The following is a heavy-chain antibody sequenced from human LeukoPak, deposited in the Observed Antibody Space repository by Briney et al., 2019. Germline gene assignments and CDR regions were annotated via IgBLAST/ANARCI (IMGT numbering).Heavy chain of an antibody. CDR2: ISSGGDYI. J-gene: IGHJ4*02. Sequence: PGGSLRLSCAIFGFTFSSHSMNWVRQAPGKGLEWVSAISSGGDYIYYPDSLKGRITVSRDNAKNSLYLQMSSLRAEDTAVYYCARGDSRAYDYWGQGTLVTVSS. V-gene: IGHV3-21*01. CDR1: GFTFSSHS. D-gene: IGHD2-21*02. CDR3: ARGDSRAYDY.